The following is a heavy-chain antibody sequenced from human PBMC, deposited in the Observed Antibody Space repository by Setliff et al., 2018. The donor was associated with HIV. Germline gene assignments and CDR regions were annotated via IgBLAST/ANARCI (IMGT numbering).Heavy chain of an antibody. CDR1: GDIFNNSA. Sequence: WASVKVSCKASGDIFNNSAINWVRQAPGQGLEWMGWINPDSGGTSYAQKFQGRVTMTRDTSINTASMELSRLRSDDTAIYYCANLGRAVGDFYYYHYMDVWGKGTTVTVSS. CDR2: INPDSGGT. J-gene: IGHJ6*03. V-gene: IGHV1-2*02. D-gene: IGHD2-21*02. CDR3: ANLGRAVGDFYYYHYMDV.